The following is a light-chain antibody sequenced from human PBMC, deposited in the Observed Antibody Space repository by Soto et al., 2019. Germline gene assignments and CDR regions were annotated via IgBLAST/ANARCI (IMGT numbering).Light chain of an antibody. V-gene: IGKV1-5*03. CDR2: KAS. J-gene: IGKJ1*01. Sequence: DIEMTQSPSTLSASVGDRVTITCRASQSISVWLAWYQQKAGKAPNLLIYKASRLESGVPSRFSGSGSETEFTLTISGLQPGDSATYYCQQYNSYSPTFVQGTKVDFK. CDR3: QQYNSYSPT. CDR1: QSISVW.